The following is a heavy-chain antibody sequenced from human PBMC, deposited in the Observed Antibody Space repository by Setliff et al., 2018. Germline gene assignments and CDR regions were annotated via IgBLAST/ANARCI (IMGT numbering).Heavy chain of an antibody. V-gene: IGHV1-69*05. CDR2: TIPSFGST. Sequence: ASVKVSCKAYGGTFRSYGISWVRQAPGQGLEWMGGTIPSFGSTNYAQKFQDRVTIITDESTSTAYMELSSLRTEDTAVYYCAREGVDTRSSTDYRYYMDVWGKGTTVTSP. J-gene: IGHJ6*03. CDR1: GGTFRSYG. CDR3: AREGVDTRSSTDYRYYMDV. D-gene: IGHD5-18*01.